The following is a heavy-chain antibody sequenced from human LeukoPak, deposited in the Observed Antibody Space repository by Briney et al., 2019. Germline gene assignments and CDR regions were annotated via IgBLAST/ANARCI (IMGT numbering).Heavy chain of an antibody. D-gene: IGHD2-2*01. Sequence: ASVKVSCKASGGTFSSYAISWVRQAPGQGLEWMGGIIPIFGAANYAQKFQGRVTITADESTSTAYMELSSLRSDDTAVYYCARDCGGISSCYDDAFDIWGQGTMVTVSS. CDR2: IIPIFGAA. CDR3: ARDCGGISSCYDDAFDI. J-gene: IGHJ3*02. V-gene: IGHV1-69*01. CDR1: GGTFSSYA.